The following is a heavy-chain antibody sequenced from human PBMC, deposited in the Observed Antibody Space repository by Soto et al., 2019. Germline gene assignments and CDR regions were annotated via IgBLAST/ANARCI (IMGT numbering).Heavy chain of an antibody. CDR2: INPNSGGT. CDR3: ATSLIYYDSSGYYFEDYYYGMDV. D-gene: IGHD3-22*01. Sequence: ASVKVSCKASGYTFTGYYMHWVRQAPGQGLEWMGWINPNSGGTNDAQKFQGRVTMTRDTSISTAYMELSRLRSDDTAVYYCATSLIYYDSSGYYFEDYYYGMDVWGQGTTVTVSS. V-gene: IGHV1-2*02. CDR1: GYTFTGYY. J-gene: IGHJ6*02.